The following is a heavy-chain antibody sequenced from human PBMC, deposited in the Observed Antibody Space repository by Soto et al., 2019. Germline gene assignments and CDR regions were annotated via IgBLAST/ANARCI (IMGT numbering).Heavy chain of an antibody. Sequence: QVQLVQSGAEVKKPGASVKVSCKASGYTFTSYGISWVRQAPGQGLEWMGWISAYNGNTNYAQKLQGRVTMTTDTSTSTAYMELRSLRSDDTAVYYCARKTAPYYYDSSGYYYGDIDYWGQGTLVTVSS. V-gene: IGHV1-18*01. CDR1: GYTFTSYG. J-gene: IGHJ4*02. CDR2: ISAYNGNT. CDR3: ARKTAPYYYDSSGYYYGDIDY. D-gene: IGHD3-22*01.